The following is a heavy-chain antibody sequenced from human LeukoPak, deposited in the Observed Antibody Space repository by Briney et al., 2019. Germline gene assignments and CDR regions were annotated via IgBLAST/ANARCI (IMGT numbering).Heavy chain of an antibody. D-gene: IGHD6-13*01. J-gene: IGHJ5*02. V-gene: IGHV4-59*01. CDR2: IYYSGST. CDR1: GGSISSYY. CDR3: ARDRYSSSWSDSNWFDP. Sequence: NPSETLSLTCTVSGGSISSYYWSWIRQPPGKGLEWIGYIYYSGSTNYNPSLKSRVTISVDTSKNQFSLKLSSVTAADTAVYYCARDRYSSSWSDSNWFDPWGQGTLVTVSS.